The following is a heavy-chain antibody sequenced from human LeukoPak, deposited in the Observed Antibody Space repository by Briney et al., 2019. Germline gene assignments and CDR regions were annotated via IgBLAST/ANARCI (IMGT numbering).Heavy chain of an antibody. J-gene: IGHJ4*02. V-gene: IGHV4-4*07. CDR1: GGSISSYY. CDR3: ARDTDYYDSSGYSRYYFDY. Sequence: SETLSLTCTVSGGSISSYYWSWIRQPAGKGLEWIGRIYTSGSTNYNPSLKSRVTMSVDTSKNQFSLKLSSVTAADTAVYYCARDTDYYDSSGYSRYYFDYWGQGTLVTVSS. CDR2: IYTSGST. D-gene: IGHD3-22*01.